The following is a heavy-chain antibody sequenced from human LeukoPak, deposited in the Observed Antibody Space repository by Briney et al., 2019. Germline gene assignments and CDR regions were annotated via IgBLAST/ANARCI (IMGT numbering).Heavy chain of an antibody. J-gene: IGHJ4*02. CDR1: GDTFIPYT. D-gene: IGHD2-15*01. V-gene: IGHV1-69*04. Sequence: GASVKVSCKASGDTFIPYTFSWVRQAPGQGLEWIRRIIPSLDVANYAQKFQGRVTLSADRDTATTYMEVTSLRSEDTAMYYCARDHCSPGTCLGGHWGQGTLVTVSS. CDR2: IIPSLDVA. CDR3: ARDHCSPGTCLGGH.